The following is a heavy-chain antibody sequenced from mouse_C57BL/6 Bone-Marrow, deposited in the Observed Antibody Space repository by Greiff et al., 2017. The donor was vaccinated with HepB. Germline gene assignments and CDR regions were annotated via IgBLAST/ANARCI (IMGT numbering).Heavy chain of an antibody. Sequence: LVESGAELVKPGASVKMSCKASGYTFTTYPIEWMKQNHGKSLEWIGNFHPYNDDTKYNEKFKGKATLTVEKSSSTVYLELSRLTSDDSAVYYCARARTGYWYFDVWGTGTTVTVSS. J-gene: IGHJ1*03. CDR3: ARARTGYWYFDV. V-gene: IGHV1-47*01. D-gene: IGHD4-1*01. CDR1: GYTFTTYP. CDR2: FHPYNDDT.